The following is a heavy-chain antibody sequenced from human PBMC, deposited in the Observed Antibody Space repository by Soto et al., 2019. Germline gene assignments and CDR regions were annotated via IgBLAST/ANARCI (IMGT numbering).Heavy chain of an antibody. CDR1: RVAFSKFI. CDR2: IIPIFGTA. CDR3: AKVRYSSPMGYYYGMDV. Sequence: SVKVSCKASRVAFSKFIVTWVRQAPVLGLEWVGGIIPIFGTANYAQKFQGRVTITADESTSTSYMEVNNLRSEDTAVYYCAKVRYSSPMGYYYGMDVWGQGTTVTVSS. V-gene: IGHV1-69*01. D-gene: IGHD6-19*01. J-gene: IGHJ6*02.